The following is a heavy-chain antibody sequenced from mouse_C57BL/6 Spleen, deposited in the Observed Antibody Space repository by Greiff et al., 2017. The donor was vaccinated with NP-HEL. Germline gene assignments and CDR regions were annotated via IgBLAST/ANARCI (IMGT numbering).Heavy chain of an antibody. Sequence: QVQLQQPGAELVKPGASVKLSCKASGYTFTSYWMHWVKQRPGQGLEWIGMIHPNSGSTNYNEKFKSKATLTVDKSSSTAYMQLSSLTSEDSAVYYCARLGTVRSYYFDYWGQGTTLTVSS. J-gene: IGHJ2*01. V-gene: IGHV1-64*01. D-gene: IGHD1-1*01. CDR3: ARLGTVRSYYFDY. CDR2: IHPNSGST. CDR1: GYTFTSYW.